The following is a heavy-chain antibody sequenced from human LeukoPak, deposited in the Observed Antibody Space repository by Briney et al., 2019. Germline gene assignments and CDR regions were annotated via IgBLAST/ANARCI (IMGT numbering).Heavy chain of an antibody. CDR1: GFTFSDGY. D-gene: IGHD6-6*01. Sequence: GGSLRLSCAASGFTFSDGYMSWIRQAPGKGLGWLSYISGSGSTIYFADSVKGRFTISRDNAKNSLYLQMNSLRAEDTAIYYCARVSSYSSSSGSLCDYWGQGTRVTVSS. CDR3: ARVSSYSSSSGSLCDY. J-gene: IGHJ4*02. CDR2: ISGSGSTI. V-gene: IGHV3-11*04.